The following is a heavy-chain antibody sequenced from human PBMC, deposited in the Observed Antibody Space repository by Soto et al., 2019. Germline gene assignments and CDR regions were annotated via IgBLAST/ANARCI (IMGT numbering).Heavy chain of an antibody. V-gene: IGHV3-66*01. J-gene: IGHJ4*02. CDR3: ARDRERSGWRGLR. CDR2: IYSGGST. Sequence: EVQLVESGGGLVQPGGSLRLSCAASGFTVSSNYMSWVRQAPGKGLEWVSVIYSGGSTYYADSVKGRFTISRDNSKNTLYLQMNSLRAEDTAVYDCARDRERSGWRGLRWGQGPLVTVSS. D-gene: IGHD6-19*01. CDR1: GFTVSSNY.